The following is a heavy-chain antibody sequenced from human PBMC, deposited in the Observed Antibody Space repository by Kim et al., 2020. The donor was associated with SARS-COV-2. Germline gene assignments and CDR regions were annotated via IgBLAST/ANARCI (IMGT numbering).Heavy chain of an antibody. J-gene: IGHJ4*02. CDR1: GYTFTSYG. Sequence: ASVKVSCKASGYTFTSYGISWVRQAPGQGLEWMGWISAYNGNTNYAQKLQGRVTMTTDTSTSTAYMELRSLRSDDTAVYYCAREKGSGGYYWLGYWGQGTLVTVSS. D-gene: IGHD1-26*01. CDR3: AREKGSGGYYWLGY. V-gene: IGHV1-18*01. CDR2: ISAYNGNT.